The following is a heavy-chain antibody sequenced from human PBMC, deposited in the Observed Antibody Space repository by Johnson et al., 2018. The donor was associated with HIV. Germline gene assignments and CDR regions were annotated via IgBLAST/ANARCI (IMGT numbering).Heavy chain of an antibody. D-gene: IGHD3-16*01. J-gene: IGHJ3*01. CDR2: IKTKADGGTT. V-gene: IGHV3-15*01. CDR1: GFTFSNTW. Sequence: MLLVESGGGLVKPGRSLRLSCAASGFTFSNTWMSWVRQAPGKGLEWVARIKTKADGGTTDYAAPVKGRFTISREDSKNTVYLQMNGLKIEDTAVYYCTTDLIVVIPIGAFDVWGQGTMVTVS. CDR3: TTDLIVVIPIGAFDV.